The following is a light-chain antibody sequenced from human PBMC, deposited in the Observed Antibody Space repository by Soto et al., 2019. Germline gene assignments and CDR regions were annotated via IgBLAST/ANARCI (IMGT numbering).Light chain of an antibody. J-gene: IGLJ2*01. CDR3: FSYSTSRARI. V-gene: IGLV2-14*01. CDR2: DVS. CDR1: RSDVGGYNY. Sequence: QSVLTQPASASGSPGPPLTIPRTRTRSDVGGYNYVSWYKQRPGKAPKLVIYDVSHRPSGVSNRFFGSKSGNTASLIISGLQAEDEADYYCFSYSTSRARIFGGGTKLTVL.